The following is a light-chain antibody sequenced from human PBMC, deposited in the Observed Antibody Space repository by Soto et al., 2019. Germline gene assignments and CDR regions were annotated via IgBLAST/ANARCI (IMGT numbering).Light chain of an antibody. CDR1: SSDVGDYNY. V-gene: IGLV2-14*01. CDR3: SSYTSSITYV. J-gene: IGLJ1*01. Sequence: QSALTQPASVSGSPGQSITISCTGTSSDVGDYNYVSWYQQRPDKAPKLMIYDVNNRPSGVSNRFSGSKSGNTASLTISGLQAEDEADYYCSSYTSSITYVFGTGTQLTVL. CDR2: DVN.